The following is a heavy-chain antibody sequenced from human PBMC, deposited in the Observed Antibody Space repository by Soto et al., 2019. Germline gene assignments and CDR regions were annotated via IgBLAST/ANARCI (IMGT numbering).Heavy chain of an antibody. J-gene: IGHJ6*02. CDR2: MNPNSGNT. CDR1: GYTFNSYD. CDR3: ARDRLVPYGYGMDV. D-gene: IGHD2-2*01. Sequence: ASVKVSCKASGYTFNSYDINWVRQATGQGLEWMGWMNPNSGNTGYAQKFQGRVTMTRNTSISTAYMELSSLRSEDTAVYYCARDRLVPYGYGMDVWGQGTTVTVSS. V-gene: IGHV1-8*01.